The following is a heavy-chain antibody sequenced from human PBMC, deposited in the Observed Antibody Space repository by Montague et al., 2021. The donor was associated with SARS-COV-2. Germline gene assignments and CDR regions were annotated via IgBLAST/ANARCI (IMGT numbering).Heavy chain of an antibody. CDR1: GGSIGSSAYY. Sequence: SETLSLTCTVSGGSIGSSAYYWGWIRQPPGKGLEWIGNIYNSGNSFYNPSLKSRATISVDTAKNQFSLKLSSVTAADTAVYYCARRGRKLLPVATTIGGFDIWGQGTMVTVSS. V-gene: IGHV4-39*01. CDR3: ARRGRKLLPVATTIGGFDI. D-gene: IGHD5-12*01. CDR2: IYNSGNS. J-gene: IGHJ3*02.